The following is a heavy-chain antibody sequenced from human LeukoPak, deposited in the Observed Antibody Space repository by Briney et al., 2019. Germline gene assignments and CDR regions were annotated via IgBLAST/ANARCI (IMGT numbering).Heavy chain of an antibody. V-gene: IGHV3-30-3*01. D-gene: IGHD3-3*01. CDR3: ARDNDFWSGYTTTYYFDY. CDR1: GFTFSSYA. CDR2: ISYDGSNK. Sequence: GGSLRLSCAASGFTFSSYAMHRVRQAPGKGLEWVAVISYDGSNKYYADSVKGRFTISRDNSKNTLYLQMNSLRAEDTAVYYCARDNDFWSGYTTTYYFDYWGQGTLVTVSS. J-gene: IGHJ4*02.